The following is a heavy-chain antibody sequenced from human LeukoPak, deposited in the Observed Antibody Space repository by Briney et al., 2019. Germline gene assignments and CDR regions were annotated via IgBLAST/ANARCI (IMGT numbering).Heavy chain of an antibody. Sequence: GGPLRLSCATSGFTISNYEMNWVRQAPGKGLEWVSSIGSSAAYVSYADSVKGRFTISRDNAKNSLYLQMNSLRAEDTALYYCVRDLRHISSAESNSYWGQGTLVTVSS. CDR1: GFTISNYE. D-gene: IGHD5/OR15-5a*01. CDR3: VRDLRHISSAESNSY. V-gene: IGHV3-21*01. CDR2: IGSSAAYV. J-gene: IGHJ4*02.